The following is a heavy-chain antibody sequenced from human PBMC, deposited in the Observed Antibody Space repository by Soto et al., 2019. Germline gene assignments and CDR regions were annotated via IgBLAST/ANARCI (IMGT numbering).Heavy chain of an antibody. CDR2: ISSSGSTI. Sequence: GESLKISCAASGFTFSDYYMSWIRQAPGKGLEWVSYISSSGSTIYYADSVKGRFTISRDNAKNSLYLQMNSLRAEDTAVYYCARVRSTYSSSWYNPWGQGTLVTVSS. D-gene: IGHD6-13*01. J-gene: IGHJ5*02. V-gene: IGHV3-11*01. CDR3: ARVRSTYSSSWYNP. CDR1: GFTFSDYY.